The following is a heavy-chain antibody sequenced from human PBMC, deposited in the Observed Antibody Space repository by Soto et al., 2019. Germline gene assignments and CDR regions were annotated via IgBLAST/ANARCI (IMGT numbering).Heavy chain of an antibody. D-gene: IGHD4-4*01. CDR1: GFTASSNF. CDR3: ARVDYSNYDYYYGMDV. Sequence: PGGSLRLSCEASGFTASSNFMSWVRQAPGKGLEWVSILYSGGSTYYADSVKGRFTISRDNSKNTLYLQMNSLRAEDTAVYYCARVDYSNYDYYYGMDVWGQGTTVTVSS. CDR2: LYSGGST. J-gene: IGHJ6*02. V-gene: IGHV3-53*01.